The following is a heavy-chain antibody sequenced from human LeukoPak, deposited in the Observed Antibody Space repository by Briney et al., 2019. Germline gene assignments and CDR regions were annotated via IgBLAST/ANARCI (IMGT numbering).Heavy chain of an antibody. CDR2: INTNTGNP. D-gene: IGHD6-13*01. CDR1: GYTSTSYA. V-gene: IGHV7-4-1*02. J-gene: IGHJ6*02. CDR3: ARAAAGPQDYYYGMDV. Sequence: ASVKVSCKASGYTSTSYAMNWVRQAPGQGLEWMGWINTNTGNPTYAQGFTGRFVFSLDTSVSTAYLQISSLKAEDTAVYYCARAAAGPQDYYYGMDVWGQGTTVTVSS.